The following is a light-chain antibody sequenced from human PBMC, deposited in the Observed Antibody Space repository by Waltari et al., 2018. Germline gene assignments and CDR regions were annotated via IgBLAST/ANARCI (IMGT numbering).Light chain of an antibody. Sequence: SYELTQPPSVSVSPGQTAKIPCSGDALPKQYTYWYQQKPGQAPLLVIYKDTGRPSGIPGRFSGSSSVTTVTLTISGVQAEDEADYYCLSAYSGGSQGVFGGGTKLTVL. CDR1: ALPKQY. CDR2: KDT. J-gene: IGLJ2*01. V-gene: IGLV3-25*03. CDR3: LSAYSGGSQGV.